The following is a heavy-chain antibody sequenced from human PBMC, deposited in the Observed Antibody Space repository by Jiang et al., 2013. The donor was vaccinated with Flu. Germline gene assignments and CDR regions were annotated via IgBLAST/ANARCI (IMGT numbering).Heavy chain of an antibody. CDR3: ASQSSSGVTAFDI. Sequence: GIIYPGDSDTRYSPSFQGQVTISADKSISTAYLQWSSLKASDTAMYYCASQSSSGVTAFDIWGQGTMVTVSS. J-gene: IGHJ3*02. V-gene: IGHV5-51*01. CDR2: IYPGDSDT. D-gene: IGHD6-19*01.